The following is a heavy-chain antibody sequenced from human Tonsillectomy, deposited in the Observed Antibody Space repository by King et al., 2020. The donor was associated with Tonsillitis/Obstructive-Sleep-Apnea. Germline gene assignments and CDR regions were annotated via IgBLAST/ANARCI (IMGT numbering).Heavy chain of an antibody. CDR2: ISPGDSDP. CDR3: ARLGYCSNTSCYLGVGDFDY. V-gene: IGHV5-51*01. Sequence: VPLVASGAALQPPGASLKISCPGSGYRFPSYWIGWVRQLPEKGLEWLGIISPGDSDPRYSPSFQGQVTISADKSISTAYLQWRSLTASDTTMYYGARLGYCSNTSCYLGVGDFDYWGQGTLVTVSS. J-gene: IGHJ4*02. D-gene: IGHD2-2*01. CDR1: GYRFPSYW.